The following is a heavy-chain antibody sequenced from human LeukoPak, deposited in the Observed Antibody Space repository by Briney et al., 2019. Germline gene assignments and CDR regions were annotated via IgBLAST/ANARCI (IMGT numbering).Heavy chain of an antibody. CDR1: GFTFSSYW. V-gene: IGHV3-7*01. CDR3: AKDRDQLWLHQDFDY. CDR2: IRQDGSEK. D-gene: IGHD5-18*01. J-gene: IGHJ4*02. Sequence: PGGSLRLSCAASGFTFSSYWMSWVRQAPGKGLEWVTNIRQDGSEKYYVDSVKGRFTISRDNAKNSLYLQMNSLRAEDTAVYYCAKDRDQLWLHQDFDYWGQGTLVTVSS.